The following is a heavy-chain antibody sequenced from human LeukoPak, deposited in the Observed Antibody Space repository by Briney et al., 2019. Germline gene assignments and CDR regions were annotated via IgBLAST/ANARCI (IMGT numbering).Heavy chain of an antibody. CDR2: IRGGGGMT. J-gene: IGHJ3*02. D-gene: IGHD5-18*01. V-gene: IGHV3-23*01. CDR1: GFAFSNYA. CDR3: AKCGYSYGNDAFDI. Sequence: GGSLRLSCEASGFAFSNYAMSWVRQAPGKGLEWVSYIRGGGGMTHNADFVKGRFTTSRDNSKNTLYLQMNNVRAEDTAVYYCAKCGYSYGNDAFDIWGQGTLVTVSS.